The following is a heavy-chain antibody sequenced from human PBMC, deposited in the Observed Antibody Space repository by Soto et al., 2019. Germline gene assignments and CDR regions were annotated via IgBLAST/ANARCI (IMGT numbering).Heavy chain of an antibody. Sequence: PGGALRLSCAASGFTFSSCAMHWVRQAPGKGLEWVSFISYDGINKYYADSVKGRFTISSDNSKNTLYLQMNRLRAEDTAVYYCARGTSRYDSSGYSDYWGQGTLVTVSS. CDR1: GFTFSSCA. D-gene: IGHD3-22*01. J-gene: IGHJ4*02. CDR2: ISYDGINK. V-gene: IGHV3-30-3*01. CDR3: ARGTSRYDSSGYSDY.